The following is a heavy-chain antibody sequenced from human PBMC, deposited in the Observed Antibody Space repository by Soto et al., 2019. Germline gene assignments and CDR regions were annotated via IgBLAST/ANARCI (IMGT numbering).Heavy chain of an antibody. Sequence: QLQLQESGSGLVKPSQTLSLTCAVSGGSISSGGYSWSWIRQPPGKGLEWIGYIYHDGSTYCNPSLHSPVTISVGRSKNQFSLTLSSVTAADTAVYYCARVPSPWGQGTLVAVSS. V-gene: IGHV4-30-2*01. CDR1: GGSISSGGYS. J-gene: IGHJ5*02. CDR3: ARVPSP. CDR2: IYHDGST.